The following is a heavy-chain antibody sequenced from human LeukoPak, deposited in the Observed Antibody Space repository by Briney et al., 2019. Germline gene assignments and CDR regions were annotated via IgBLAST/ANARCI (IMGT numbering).Heavy chain of an antibody. D-gene: IGHD6-6*01. J-gene: IGHJ5*02. V-gene: IGHV3-23*01. CDR2: ISGSGGST. CDR3: ARDLAARTPGGWFDP. CDR1: GFTFSSYA. Sequence: HPGGSLRLSCAASGFTFSSYAMSWVRQAPGKGLEWVSAISGSGGSTYYADSVKGRFTISRDNSKNTLYLQMNSLRAEDMAVYYCARDLAARTPGGWFDPWGRGTLVTVSS.